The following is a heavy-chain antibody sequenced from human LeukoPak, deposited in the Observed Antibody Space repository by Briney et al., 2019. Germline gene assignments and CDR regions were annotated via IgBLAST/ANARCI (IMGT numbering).Heavy chain of an antibody. CDR3: ARGLNYDYVWGSYRLGAFDI. J-gene: IGHJ3*02. Sequence: SLRLSCAASGFTFSSYAMRWVRQAPGKGLEWVAVISYDGSNKYYADSVKGRFTISRDNSKNTLYLQMNSLRAEDTAVYYCARGLNYDYVWGSYRLGAFDIWGQGTMVTVSS. CDR1: GFTFSSYA. CDR2: ISYDGSNK. D-gene: IGHD3-16*02. V-gene: IGHV3-30-3*01.